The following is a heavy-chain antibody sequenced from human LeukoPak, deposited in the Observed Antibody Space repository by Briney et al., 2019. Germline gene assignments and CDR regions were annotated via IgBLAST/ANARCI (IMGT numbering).Heavy chain of an antibody. V-gene: IGHV3-23*01. CDR1: GFTFSSYA. Sequence: PGGSLRLSCAASGFTFSSYAMSWVRQAPGKGLEWVSAISGSGGSTYYADSVKGRFTISRDNSKNTLYLQMNSLRAEDTAVYYCAKDVDYYDSGGPFDYWGQGTLVTVSS. CDR2: ISGSGGST. CDR3: AKDVDYYDSGGPFDY. J-gene: IGHJ4*02. D-gene: IGHD3-22*01.